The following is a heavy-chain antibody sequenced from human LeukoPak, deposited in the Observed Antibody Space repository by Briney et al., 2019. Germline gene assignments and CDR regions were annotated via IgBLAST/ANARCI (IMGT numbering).Heavy chain of an antibody. CDR3: ARDERGYSYGYDY. CDR1: GYSISSGYY. V-gene: IGHV4-38-2*02. D-gene: IGHD5-18*01. J-gene: IGHJ4*02. CDR2: IYHSGST. Sequence: SETLSLTCTVSGYSISSGYYRGWIRQPPGKGLEWIGIIYHSGSTYYNPSLNSRVTISVVTSNNQLSLKRSSVTAADTAVYYCARDERGYSYGYDYWGQGTLVTVSS.